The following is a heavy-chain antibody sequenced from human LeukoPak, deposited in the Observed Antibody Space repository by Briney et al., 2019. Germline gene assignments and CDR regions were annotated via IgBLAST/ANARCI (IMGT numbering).Heavy chain of an antibody. CDR1: GGTFSSYA. CDR2: IIPIFGTA. V-gene: IGHV1-69*13. Sequence: SVKVSCKASGGTFSSYAISWVRQAPGQGLEWMGGIIPIFGTANYAQKFQGRVTITADESTSTAYMELSSLRSEDTAVYYCAGYASSGRRDAFDIWGQGTMVTVSS. J-gene: IGHJ3*02. D-gene: IGHD3-22*01. CDR3: AGYASSGRRDAFDI.